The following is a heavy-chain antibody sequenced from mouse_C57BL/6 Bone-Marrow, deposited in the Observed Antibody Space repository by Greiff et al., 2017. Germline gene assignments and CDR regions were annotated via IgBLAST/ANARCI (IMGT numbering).Heavy chain of an antibody. Sequence: VQLKESGAELVRPGASVTLSCKASGYTFTDYEMHWVKQTPVHGLEWIGAIDPETGGTAYNQKFKGKAILTADKSSSTAYMELRSLTSEDSAVYYCTREGIFTTVVAGDYWGQGTTLTVSS. V-gene: IGHV1-15*01. D-gene: IGHD1-1*01. CDR3: TREGIFTTVVAGDY. CDR2: IDPETGGT. CDR1: GYTFTDYE. J-gene: IGHJ2*01.